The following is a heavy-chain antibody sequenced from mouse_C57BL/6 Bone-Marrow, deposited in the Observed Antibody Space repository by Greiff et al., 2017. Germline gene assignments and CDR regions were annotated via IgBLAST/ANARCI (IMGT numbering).Heavy chain of an antibody. CDR3: AIEGYPFYY. Sequence: QVQLQQPGAELVKPGASVKLSCKASGYTFTGYWMQWVKQRPGQGLEWIGEIDPSDSYTNYNQKFKGKATLTVDKSSSTAYMQLSSLTSEDSAVYYCAIEGYPFYYWGQGTTLTVSS. CDR1: GYTFTGYW. CDR2: IDPSDSYT. J-gene: IGHJ2*01. V-gene: IGHV1-50*01.